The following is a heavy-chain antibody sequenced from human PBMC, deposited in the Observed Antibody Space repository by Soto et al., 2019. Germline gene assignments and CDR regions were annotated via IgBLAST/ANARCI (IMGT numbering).Heavy chain of an antibody. V-gene: IGHV4-4*07. J-gene: IGHJ6*02. Sequence: SETLSLTCTVSGGSISGYYWSWIRQPAGKGLEWIGRLYTMGSTNYNPSLQSRVTMSVDTSKNEFSLKVSSVTAADTAVYFCERVRDYGLGNKRHYYGMDVWGQGTTVTVSS. CDR3: ERVRDYGLGNKRHYYGMDV. CDR2: LYTMGST. CDR1: GGSISGYY. D-gene: IGHD3-10*01.